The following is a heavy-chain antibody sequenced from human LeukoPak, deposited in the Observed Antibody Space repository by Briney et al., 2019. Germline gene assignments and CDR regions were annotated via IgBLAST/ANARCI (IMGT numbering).Heavy chain of an antibody. J-gene: IGHJ4*02. Sequence: SETLSLTCTVSGGSISSYYWSWIRQPPGKGLEWIGYIYYSGSTNYNPSLKSRVTISVDTSKNQFSLKLSSVTAADTAVYYCARVVLRVNYFDYWGQGTLVTVSS. CDR2: IYYSGST. D-gene: IGHD3-10*01. V-gene: IGHV4-59*01. CDR3: ARVVLRVNYFDY. CDR1: GGSISSYY.